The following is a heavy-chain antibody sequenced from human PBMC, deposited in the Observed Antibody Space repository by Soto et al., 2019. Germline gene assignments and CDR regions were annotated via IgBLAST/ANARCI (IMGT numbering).Heavy chain of an antibody. CDR2: LQYDGTYI. D-gene: IGHD4-17*01. Sequence: QVQLVESGGTVVQPGTSLRLSCVASGFTFSNYGMHWARQAPGKGLEWVAYLQYDGTYIHYSESVEGRFTISRDNSRNTLYLQMNSLRAEDTALYYCARNPRPTYGDYADYWGQGTLVTVSS. CDR3: ARNPRPTYGDYADY. V-gene: IGHV3-33*05. CDR1: GFTFSNYG. J-gene: IGHJ4*02.